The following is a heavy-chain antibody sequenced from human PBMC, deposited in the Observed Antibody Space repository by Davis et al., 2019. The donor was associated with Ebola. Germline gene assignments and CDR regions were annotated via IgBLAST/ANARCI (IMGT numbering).Heavy chain of an antibody. J-gene: IGHJ4*02. CDR1: GFTFSNAW. CDR2: INRDGSEK. D-gene: IGHD3-16*01. Sequence: GESLKISCVASGFTFSNAWMGWARQAPGKGLESVAIINRDGSEKFYVDSVKGRFIISRDNANNFLFLEMNSLRGEDSAVYYCARQKIAVHGSGGFSDWGQGTLVTVSS. CDR3: ARQKIAVHGSGGFSD. V-gene: IGHV3-7*01.